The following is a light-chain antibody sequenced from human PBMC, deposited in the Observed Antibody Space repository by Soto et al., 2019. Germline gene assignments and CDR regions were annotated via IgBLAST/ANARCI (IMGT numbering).Light chain of an antibody. J-gene: IGKJ4*01. CDR3: QPYGYSPA. CDR1: QSVSTNY. V-gene: IGKV3-20*01. Sequence: ENVLTQSPGTLSLSLGERASLSCRASQSVSTNYLAWYQQKRGQGPRLLIYGASSRATGIPDRFSGSVSGTDFTLTINSREPEDFAVYYCQPYGYSPACGVVTKVEI. CDR2: GAS.